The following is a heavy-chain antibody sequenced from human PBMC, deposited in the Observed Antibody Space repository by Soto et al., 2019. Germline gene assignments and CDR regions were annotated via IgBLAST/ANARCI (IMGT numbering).Heavy chain of an antibody. CDR1: GGTFSSYT. CDR2: IIPILGIA. J-gene: IGHJ6*03. D-gene: IGHD3-3*01. Sequence: QVQLVQSGAEVKKPGSSVKVSCKASGGTFSSYTISWVRQAPGQGLEWMGRIIPILGIANYAQKFQGRVTITADKSTSTADMELSSLRSEDTAVYYCARILTNSDYYYYMDVWGKGTTVTVSS. CDR3: ARILTNSDYYYYMDV. V-gene: IGHV1-69*02.